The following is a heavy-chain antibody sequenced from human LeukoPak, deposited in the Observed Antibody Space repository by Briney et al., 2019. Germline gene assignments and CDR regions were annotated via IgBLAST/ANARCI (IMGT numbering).Heavy chain of an antibody. V-gene: IGHV3-7*01. CDR2: IKQDGSEK. J-gene: IGHJ2*01. CDR1: GFTFGSYW. Sequence: GGSLRLSCAASGFTFGSYWMSWVRQAPGKGLEWVANIKQDGSEKYYVDSVKGRFTISRDNAKNSLYLQMNSLRAEDTAVYYCARDRVVVVAGYWYFDLWGRGTLVTVSS. D-gene: IGHD2-15*01. CDR3: ARDRVVVVAGYWYFDL.